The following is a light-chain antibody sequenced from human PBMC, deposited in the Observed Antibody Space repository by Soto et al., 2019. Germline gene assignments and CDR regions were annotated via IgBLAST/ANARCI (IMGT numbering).Light chain of an antibody. J-gene: IGKJ5*01. CDR2: EVS. V-gene: IGKV2D-29*02. Sequence: DIVVPPTPLSLSVAPGQPASISCKSSHSLLHITGETFLFWYLQKPGQSPQLLIYEVSTRVSGVPDRFSGSGSGTDFTLEISRVETDDVGIYYCMQSTQLPPTFGQGTRLETK. CDR1: HSLLHITGETF. CDR3: MQSTQLPPT.